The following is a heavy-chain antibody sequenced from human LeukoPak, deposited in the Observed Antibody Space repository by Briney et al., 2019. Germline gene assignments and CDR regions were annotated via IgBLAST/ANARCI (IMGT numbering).Heavy chain of an antibody. CDR2: ISGSGGST. D-gene: IGHD3-16*01. V-gene: IGHV3-23*01. CDR1: GFTFSSYA. Sequence: PGGSLRLSCTASGFTFSSYAMSWVRQAPGKGLEWVSAISGSGGSTYYADSVKGRFTISRDNSKNTLYLQMNSLRAEDTAVYYCAEETPYDYVWGSYDYWGQGTLVTVSS. J-gene: IGHJ4*02. CDR3: AEETPYDYVWGSYDY.